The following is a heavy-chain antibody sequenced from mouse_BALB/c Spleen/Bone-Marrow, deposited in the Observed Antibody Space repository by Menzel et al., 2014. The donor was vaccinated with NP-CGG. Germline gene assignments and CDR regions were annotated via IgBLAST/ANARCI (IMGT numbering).Heavy chain of an antibody. Sequence: VQLQQSGPELVKPGASVKVSCKAPDYAFTTYNMYWVKQSHGKSLEWIGYIDPYNGGPSYNQKFKGKATLTVDKSSSTAYMHLNSLTSEDSAVYYCAREGVGYYAMDYWGQGTSVTVSS. J-gene: IGHJ4*01. CDR3: AREGVGYYAMDY. CDR2: IDPYNGGP. V-gene: IGHV1S135*01. D-gene: IGHD1-1*01. CDR1: DYAFTTYN.